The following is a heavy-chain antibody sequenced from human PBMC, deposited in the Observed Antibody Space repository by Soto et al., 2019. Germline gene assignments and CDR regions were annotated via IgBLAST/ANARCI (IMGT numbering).Heavy chain of an antibody. CDR1: GFTFSSYS. J-gene: IGHJ4*02. D-gene: IGHD2-15*01. CDR3: ARDKTRWVVAALAY. CDR2: ISSSSSTI. V-gene: IGHV3-48*01. Sequence: GGSLRLSCAASGFTFSSYSMNWVRQAPGKGLEWVSYISSSSSTIYYADSVKGRFTISRDNAKNSLYLQMNSLRAEDTAVYYCARDKTRWVVAALAYWGQGTLVTVSS.